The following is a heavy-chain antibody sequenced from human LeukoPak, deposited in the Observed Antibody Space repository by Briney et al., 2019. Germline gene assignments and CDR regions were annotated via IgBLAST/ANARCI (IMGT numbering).Heavy chain of an antibody. CDR2: ISSSSSYT. J-gene: IGHJ4*02. CDR1: GFTFSDYY. V-gene: IGHV3-11*06. Sequence: GGSLRLSCAASGFTFSDYYMSWIRQAPGKGLEWVSYISSSSSYTNYVDSVKGRFTISRGNAKNSLYLQMNSLRAEDTAVYHCARGFRRSSSWPFDYWGQGTLVTVSS. CDR3: ARGFRRSSSWPFDY. D-gene: IGHD6-13*01.